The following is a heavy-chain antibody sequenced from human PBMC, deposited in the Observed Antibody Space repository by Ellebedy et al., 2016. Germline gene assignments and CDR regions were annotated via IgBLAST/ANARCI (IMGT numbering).Heavy chain of an antibody. CDR2: INPSGGST. D-gene: IGHD6-19*01. J-gene: IGHJ6*02. Sequence: ASVKVSCKASGYTFTSYYMHWVRQAPGQGLEWMGIINPSGGSTSYAQKFQGRVTMTRDTSTSTVYMELSSLRSEDTAVYYCASEIPVAGVFYYGMDVWGQGTTVTVSS. CDR3: ASEIPVAGVFYYGMDV. CDR1: GYTFTSYY. V-gene: IGHV1-46*01.